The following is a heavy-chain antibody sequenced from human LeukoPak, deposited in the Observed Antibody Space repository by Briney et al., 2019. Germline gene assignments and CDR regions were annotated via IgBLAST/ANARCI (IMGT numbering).Heavy chain of an antibody. Sequence: PGGSLRLSCAASGFSFSGSAMHWVRQASGKGLEWVGRIRSKANSYATAYAASVKGRFIISRDDSKNTVYLQMYILETEDTAVYYCTRHVGWSGSGNLSGDVWGQGTLVTVSS. CDR1: GFSFSGSA. CDR3: TRHVGWSGSGNLSGDV. D-gene: IGHD3-10*01. J-gene: IGHJ4*02. CDR2: IRSKANSYAT. V-gene: IGHV3-73*01.